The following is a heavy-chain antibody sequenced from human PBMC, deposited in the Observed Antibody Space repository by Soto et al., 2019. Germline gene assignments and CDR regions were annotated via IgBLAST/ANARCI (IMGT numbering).Heavy chain of an antibody. CDR3: ARVRYSTGWYDY. V-gene: IGHV1-46*01. CDR1: VYTFTNYN. D-gene: IGHD6-19*01. CDR2: INPSGGGT. Sequence: ASVKVSCKASVYTFTNYNMHWVRQAPGQGLEWMGVINPSGGGTSYAQKFQGRVTMTRDTSTSTVSMELSSLRFDDTAVYYCARVRYSTGWYDYWGQGTLVTVSS. J-gene: IGHJ4*02.